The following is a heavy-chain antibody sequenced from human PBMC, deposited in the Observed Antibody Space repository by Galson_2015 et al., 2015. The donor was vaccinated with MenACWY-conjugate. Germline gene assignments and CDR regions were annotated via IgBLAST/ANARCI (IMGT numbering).Heavy chain of an antibody. CDR1: GYTLTTYG. Sequence: SVKVSCKASGYTLTTYGISWVRQAPGQGLEWMGWISRKNHNTNYAQKFQGRVALTTDTSTSTAYMELRSLRSDDTAVYYCARRQNRGDRDAFDIWGQGTMVTVSS. J-gene: IGHJ3*02. V-gene: IGHV1-18*01. D-gene: IGHD3-10*01. CDR2: ISRKNHNT. CDR3: ARRQNRGDRDAFDI.